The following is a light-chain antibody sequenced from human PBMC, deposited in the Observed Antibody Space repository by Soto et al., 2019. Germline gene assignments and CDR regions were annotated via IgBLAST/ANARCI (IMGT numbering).Light chain of an antibody. J-gene: IGLJ3*02. Sequence: QSARTQPPSASGSPGQSVTISCTGTGSDIGTYKYVSWYQQHPGQAPKLMIYEDSKRPSGVPDRFSGSKSGNTASLTVSGLQSEDEADYYCTSYAGSSNWVFGGGTKLTVL. CDR3: TSYAGSSNWV. V-gene: IGLV2-8*01. CDR1: GSDIGTYKY. CDR2: EDS.